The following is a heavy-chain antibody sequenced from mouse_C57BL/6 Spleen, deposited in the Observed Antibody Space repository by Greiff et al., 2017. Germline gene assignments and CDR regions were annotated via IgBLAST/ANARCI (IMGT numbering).Heavy chain of an antibody. CDR1: GYTFTDYE. CDR2: IDPETGGT. CDR3: TRKKLSFDY. V-gene: IGHV1-15*01. Sequence: VKVVESGAELVRPGASVTLSCKASGYTFTDYEMHWVKQTPVHGLEWIGAIDPETGGTAYNQKFKGKAILTADKSSSTAYMELRSLTSEDSAVYYCTRKKLSFDYWGQGTTLTVSS. J-gene: IGHJ2*01.